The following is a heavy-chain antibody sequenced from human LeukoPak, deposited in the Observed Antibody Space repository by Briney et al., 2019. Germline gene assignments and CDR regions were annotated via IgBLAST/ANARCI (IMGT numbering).Heavy chain of an antibody. CDR2: INPNSGGT. CDR3: ARAKQQLVPHYYYYGMDA. Sequence: ASVKVSCKASGYTFTGYYMHWVRQAPGQGLEWMGRINPNSGGTNYAQKLQGRVTMTRDTSISTAYMELSRLRSDDTAVYYCARAKQQLVPHYYYYGMDAWGQGTTVTVSS. D-gene: IGHD6-13*01. CDR1: GYTFTGYY. J-gene: IGHJ6*02. V-gene: IGHV1-2*06.